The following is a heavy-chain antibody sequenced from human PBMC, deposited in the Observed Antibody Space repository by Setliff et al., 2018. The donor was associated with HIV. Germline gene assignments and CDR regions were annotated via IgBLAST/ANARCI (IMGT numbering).Heavy chain of an antibody. J-gene: IGHJ2*01. D-gene: IGHD2-21*02. CDR2: IYTNGYT. CDR3: ARDVGLCGVDCWPYLYFDL. V-gene: IGHV4-61*09. CDR1: GGSISSGSYY. Sequence: PSETLSLTCSVSGGSISSGSYYWTWIRQPAGKGPEWIGHIYTNGYTNYNPSLKSRVTISVDTSKNQFSLRLTSVTAADTAVYYCARDVGLCGVDCWPYLYFDLWGRGNLVTVSP.